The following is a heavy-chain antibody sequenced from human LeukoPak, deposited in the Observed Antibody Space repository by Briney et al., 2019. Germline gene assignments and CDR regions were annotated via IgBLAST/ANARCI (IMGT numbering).Heavy chain of an antibody. D-gene: IGHD3-10*01. CDR2: TYYRSKWYN. Sequence: SQTLSLTCALSGDSVSSNSAAWNWLRQSPSRGLEWLGRTYYRSKWYNDYAVSVKSRITINPDTSKNQFSLQLNSVTPEDTAVYYCALGSGIELFDPWGQGTLVTVSS. V-gene: IGHV6-1*01. CDR3: ALGSGIELFDP. CDR1: GDSVSSNSAA. J-gene: IGHJ5*02.